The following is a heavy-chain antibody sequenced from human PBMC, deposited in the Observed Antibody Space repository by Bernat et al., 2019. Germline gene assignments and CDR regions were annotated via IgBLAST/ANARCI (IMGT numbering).Heavy chain of an antibody. J-gene: IGHJ4*02. CDR1: GFTFSSYG. D-gene: IGHD1-26*01. V-gene: IGHV3-30*02. Sequence: QVQLVESGGGVVQPGGSLRLSCAASGFTFSSYGMHWVLQAPGKGLEWVAFIRFDGSNKYYADYVKGRFTISRDNSKSTLYLQMNSLRAEDTAVYYCAKDGGSYWNCDYWGQGTLVTVSS. CDR2: IRFDGSNK. CDR3: AKDGGSYWNCDY.